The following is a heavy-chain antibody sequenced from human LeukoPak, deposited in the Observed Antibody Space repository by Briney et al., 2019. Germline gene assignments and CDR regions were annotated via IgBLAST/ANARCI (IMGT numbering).Heavy chain of an antibody. J-gene: IGHJ4*02. D-gene: IGHD6-13*01. CDR1: GFTSDDYA. V-gene: IGHV3-9*02. Sequence: GGSLRLSCAASGFTSDDYAMHWVRQAPGKGLEWVSGISWNSGSIGYADSVKGRFTISRDNAKNSLYLQMNSLRAEDTALYYCAKDIRVRSSSYFDYWGQGTLVTVSS. CDR3: AKDIRVRSSSYFDY. CDR2: ISWNSGSI.